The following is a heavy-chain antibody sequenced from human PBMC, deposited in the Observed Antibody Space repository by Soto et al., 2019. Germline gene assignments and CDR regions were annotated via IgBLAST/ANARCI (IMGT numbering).Heavy chain of an antibody. CDR1: GFDFDDHA. Sequence: EVQLVESGGGLVQPGRSLRLSCVGSGFDFDDHAMSWVRQAPGKGLEWVSGISWNGAFTGYANSVRGRFTISRDDAKNYLFLQMNSLRPEDTAFYYCTRDIFRTITTVDFWGQGTLVTVSS. V-gene: IGHV3-9*01. D-gene: IGHD4-4*01. CDR3: TRDIFRTITTVDF. CDR2: ISWNGAFT. J-gene: IGHJ4*02.